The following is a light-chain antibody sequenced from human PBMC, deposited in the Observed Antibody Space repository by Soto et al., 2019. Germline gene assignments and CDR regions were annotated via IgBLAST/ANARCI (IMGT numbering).Light chain of an antibody. V-gene: IGLV2-8*01. J-gene: IGLJ2*01. Sequence: QSALTQSPSASGIRGQSVTISCSRTGSDVGAYNYLSWYQHHPGKAPKLIIYEVIKRPSGVPDRFSGSKSGTTASLTVSGLQTEDEAVYYCGSFVGGTTLIFGGGTKLTVL. CDR2: EVI. CDR1: GSDVGAYNY. CDR3: GSFVGGTTLI.